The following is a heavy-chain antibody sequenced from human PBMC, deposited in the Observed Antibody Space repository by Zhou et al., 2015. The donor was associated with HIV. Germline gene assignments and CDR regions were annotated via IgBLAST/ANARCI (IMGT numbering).Heavy chain of an antibody. CDR2: IDADGHDK. CDR3: ARAKLPGRQFDWLLSPPAY. J-gene: IGHJ4*02. CDR1: EFTFSVYI. V-gene: IGHV3-74*03. D-gene: IGHD3-9*01. Sequence: EVQLVESGGGLVPPGGSLRLACDTSEFTFSVYILYRFRQIPGKGLTWVSRIDADGHDKTYADSVRGRFTISRDNTKKTLYLQMDRLTVEDSGVYHCARAKLPGRQFDWLLSPPAYWGQGSRVSVSS.